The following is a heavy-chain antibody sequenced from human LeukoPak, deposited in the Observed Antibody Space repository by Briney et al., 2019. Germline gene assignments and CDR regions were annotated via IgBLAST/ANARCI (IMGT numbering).Heavy chain of an antibody. CDR2: INHSGST. D-gene: IGHD6-6*01. Sequence: PSGTLSLTCAVYGGSFSGYYWSWIRQPPGKGLEWIGEINHSGSTKFNPSLKSRVTISVDTSNNRFSLKLSSVTAADTAVYYCARELVGVPHSSSSADYFDYWGQGTLVAVSS. J-gene: IGHJ4*02. V-gene: IGHV4-34*01. CDR1: GGSFSGYY. CDR3: ARELVGVPHSSSSADYFDY.